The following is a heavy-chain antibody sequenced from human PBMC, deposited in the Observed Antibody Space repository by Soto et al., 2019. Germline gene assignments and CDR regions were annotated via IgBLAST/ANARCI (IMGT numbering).Heavy chain of an antibody. D-gene: IGHD1-26*01. CDR1: DGSISGYY. Sequence: SETLSLTCTVSDGSISGYYWSWIRQPPGKGLEWIGYIFYSGITNYNPSLKSRVTISVDTSKNQFSLNLSSVTAADTAVYYCARAGWSYSWYFDYWGQGSLVTVSS. J-gene: IGHJ4*02. CDR3: ARAGWSYSWYFDY. CDR2: IFYSGIT. V-gene: IGHV4-59*01.